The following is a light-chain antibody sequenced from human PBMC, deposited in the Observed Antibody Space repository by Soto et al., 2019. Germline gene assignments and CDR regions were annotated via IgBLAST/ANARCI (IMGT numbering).Light chain of an antibody. CDR3: QQYNNWPLT. V-gene: IGKV3-15*01. J-gene: IGKJ4*01. CDR1: QSVSSN. Sequence: EIVMTQSPATLSVSPGERATLSCRASQSVSSNFAWYQLKPGQAPRLLIYDASSRAAGIPARFSGSGSGTEFTLTISSLQSEDFAVYYCQQYNNWPLTFGGGTKVEIK. CDR2: DAS.